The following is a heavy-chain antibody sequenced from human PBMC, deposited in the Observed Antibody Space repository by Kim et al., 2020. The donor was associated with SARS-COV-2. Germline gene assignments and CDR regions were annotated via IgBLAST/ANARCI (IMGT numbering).Heavy chain of an antibody. CDR3: ARDLQSGSSWYGYFDY. V-gene: IGHV3-21*01. D-gene: IGHD6-13*01. Sequence: SVKGRFTISRDNAKNSLYLQMNSLRAEDTAVYYCARDLQSGSSWYGYFDYWGQGTLVTVSS. J-gene: IGHJ4*02.